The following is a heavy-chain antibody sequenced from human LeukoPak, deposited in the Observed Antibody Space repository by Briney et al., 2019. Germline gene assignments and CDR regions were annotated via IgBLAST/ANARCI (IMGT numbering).Heavy chain of an antibody. V-gene: IGHV4-34*01. CDR3: ARHGGQLESFYYYYVDV. CDR1: GGSFSGYY. CDR2: INHSGST. J-gene: IGHJ6*03. Sequence: PSETLSLTCAVYGGSFSGYYWSWIRQPPGKGLEWIGEINHSGSTNYNPSLKSRVTISVDTSKNQFSLKLSSVTAADTAVYYCARHGGQLESFYYYYVDVWGKGTTVTISS. D-gene: IGHD1-1*01.